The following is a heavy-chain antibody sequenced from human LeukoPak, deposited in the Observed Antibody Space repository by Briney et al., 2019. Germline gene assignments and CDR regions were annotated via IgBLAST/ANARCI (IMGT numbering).Heavy chain of an antibody. J-gene: IGHJ4*02. V-gene: IGHV3-74*03. CDR2: INRDGSTT. CDR1: GFTFSNYW. CDR3: ARDKKSGESSEIDY. Sequence: GASLRLSCAASGFTFSNYWVHWVRQAPGKGLVWVSRINRDGSTTKYADSVKGRFTVSRDNAKNTLNLQMNSLRAEDTAVYYCARDKKSGESSEIDYWGQGTLVTVSS. D-gene: IGHD3-10*01.